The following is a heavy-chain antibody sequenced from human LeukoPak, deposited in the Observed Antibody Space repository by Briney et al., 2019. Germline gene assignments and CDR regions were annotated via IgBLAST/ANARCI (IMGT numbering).Heavy chain of an antibody. V-gene: IGHV4-34*01. CDR2: INHSGST. J-gene: IGHJ4*02. CDR1: GGSFSGYY. Sequence: KPSETLSLTCAVYGGSFSGYYWSWIRQPPGKGLEWIGEINHSGSTNYNPSLKSRVTISVDTSKNQFSLKLSSVTAAETAVYYCASSGGSCSSNSCYKEYYFDYWGQGTLVTVSS. D-gene: IGHD2-2*02. CDR3: ASSGGSCSSNSCYKEYYFDY.